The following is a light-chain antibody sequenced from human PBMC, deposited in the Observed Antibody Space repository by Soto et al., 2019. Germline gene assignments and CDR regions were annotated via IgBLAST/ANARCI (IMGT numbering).Light chain of an antibody. Sequence: EIVLTQSPGTLSLSPWERATLSCRTSQSVSSSYLAWYQQKPGQAPRLLIYGASSRATGIPGRFSGSGSGTDFTLTISRLGPEDFAVYYCQQYGDSPFTFGPGTKVDIK. CDR3: QQYGDSPFT. CDR1: QSVSSSY. J-gene: IGKJ3*01. V-gene: IGKV3-20*01. CDR2: GAS.